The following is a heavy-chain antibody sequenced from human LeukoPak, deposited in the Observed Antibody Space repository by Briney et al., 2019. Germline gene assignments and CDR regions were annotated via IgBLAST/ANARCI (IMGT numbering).Heavy chain of an antibody. V-gene: IGHV1-18*01. Sequence: ASVKVSCKTSGYTFTSYGISWVRQAPGQGLEGMGWISAYNGNTNYAQKFQGRVTMTTDTSTSTAYMELRSLRSDDTAMYYCARDIKRSRARWENLGFDPWGQGTLVTVSS. CDR1: GYTFTSYG. J-gene: IGHJ5*02. CDR2: ISAYNGNT. CDR3: ARDIKRSRARWENLGFDP. D-gene: IGHD1-14*01.